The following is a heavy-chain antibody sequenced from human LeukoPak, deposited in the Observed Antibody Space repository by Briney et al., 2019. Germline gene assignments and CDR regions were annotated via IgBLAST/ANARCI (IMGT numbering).Heavy chain of an antibody. Sequence: GGSLRLSCAASGFTFSSYGMLWVRQAPGKGLEWVAVISYDGSNKYYADSVKGRFTISRDNSKNTLYLQMNSLRAEDTAVYYCAKEPPFTMVQGVMLGDWGQGTLVTVSS. CDR2: ISYDGSNK. J-gene: IGHJ4*02. CDR1: GFTFSSYG. V-gene: IGHV3-30*18. D-gene: IGHD3-10*01. CDR3: AKEPPFTMVQGVMLGD.